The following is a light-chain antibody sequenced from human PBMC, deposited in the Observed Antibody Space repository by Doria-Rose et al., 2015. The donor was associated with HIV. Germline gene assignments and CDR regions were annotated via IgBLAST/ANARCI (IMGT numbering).Light chain of an antibody. Sequence: IQPPSSLSASVGDRVTITCRASQSTGSFLNWYQQKPGKAPKLLIYAASSLQNGVSSRFSGSGSGTDFTLTVSSLQPEDFATYFCQQSYSTPLTFGGGTKVEIK. CDR1: QSTGSF. CDR2: AAS. J-gene: IGKJ4*01. CDR3: QQSYSTPLT. V-gene: IGKV1-39*01.